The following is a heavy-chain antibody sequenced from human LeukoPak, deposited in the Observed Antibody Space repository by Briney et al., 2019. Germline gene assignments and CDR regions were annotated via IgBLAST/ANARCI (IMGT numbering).Heavy chain of an antibody. Sequence: SQTLSLTCTVSGGSISSGSYYWSWIRQPPGKGLEWIGHIYYSGNTYYSPSLKSRLTISVDTSKDQFSLRLTSATAADTAVYYCARVANSGYDYRGDFDYRGPGTLVTVSA. CDR1: GGSISSGSYY. J-gene: IGHJ4*02. D-gene: IGHD5-12*01. V-gene: IGHV4-30-4*01. CDR3: ARVANSGYDYRGDFDY. CDR2: IYYSGNT.